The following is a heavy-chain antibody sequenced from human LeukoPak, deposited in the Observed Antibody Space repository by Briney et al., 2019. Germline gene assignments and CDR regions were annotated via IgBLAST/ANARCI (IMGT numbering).Heavy chain of an antibody. CDR1: GFTFSSYW. CDR3: ARDKIVVVVAATSSSGFGY. D-gene: IGHD2-15*01. Sequence: GGSLRLSCAASGFTFSSYWMSWVRQAPGKGLEWVANIKQDGSEKYYVDSVKGRFTISRDNAKNSLYLQMNSLRAEDTAVYYCARDKIVVVVAATSSSGFGYWGQGTLVTVSS. V-gene: IGHV3-7*01. J-gene: IGHJ4*02. CDR2: IKQDGSEK.